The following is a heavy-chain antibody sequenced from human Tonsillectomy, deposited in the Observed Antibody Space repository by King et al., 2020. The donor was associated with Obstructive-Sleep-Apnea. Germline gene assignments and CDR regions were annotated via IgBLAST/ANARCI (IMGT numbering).Heavy chain of an antibody. Sequence: LQLQESGPGLVKPSETLSLTCTVSGGFVSSSSYYWGWIRQPPGKGLEWIGSNYYSGSSYYNPSLKSRVTISVDTSKNQFSLKLSSVTAADTAGYYCVRDPYSYFDYWGQGTLVTVSS. J-gene: IGHJ4*02. D-gene: IGHD2-21*01. CDR2: NYYSGSS. CDR1: GGFVSSSSYY. CDR3: VRDPYSYFDY. V-gene: IGHV4-39*07.